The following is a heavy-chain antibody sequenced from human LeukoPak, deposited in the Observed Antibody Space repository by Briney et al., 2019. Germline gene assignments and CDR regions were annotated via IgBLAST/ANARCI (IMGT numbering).Heavy chain of an antibody. CDR2: IYTSGST. V-gene: IGHV4-4*09. D-gene: IGHD2-2*01. CDR3: ARQKCTSTSCLTKNAFDI. Sequence: SETLSLTCTVLGSISGYYWSWIRQPPGKELEWIGYIYTSGSTNYNPSLQSRVTISLDTSNNQSSLDLRSVTAADTAVYYCARQKCTSTSCLTKNAFDIWGQGTMVTVSS. J-gene: IGHJ3*02. CDR1: GSISGYY.